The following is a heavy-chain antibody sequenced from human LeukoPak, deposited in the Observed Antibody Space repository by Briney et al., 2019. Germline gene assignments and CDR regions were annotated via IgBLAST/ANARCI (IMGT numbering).Heavy chain of an antibody. CDR3: ARGSGWYRRYFDY. CDR2: INHSVST. V-gene: IGHV4-34*01. Sequence: SETLSLTCAVYGGSFSGYYWSWIRQPPGKGLEWIGEINHSVSTNHNPSLKSRVTISVDTSKNQFSLKLSSVTAADTAVYYCARGSGWYRRYFDYWGQGTLVTVSS. D-gene: IGHD6-19*01. CDR1: GGSFSGYY. J-gene: IGHJ4*02.